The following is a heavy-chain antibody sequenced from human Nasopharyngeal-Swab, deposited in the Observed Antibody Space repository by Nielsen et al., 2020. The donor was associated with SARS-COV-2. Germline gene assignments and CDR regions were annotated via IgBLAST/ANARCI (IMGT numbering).Heavy chain of an antibody. CDR1: GFTFSSYD. Sequence: GGSLRLSCAASGFTFSSYDMHWVRQAPGKGLEWVAVISYDGSNKYYADSVKGRFTISRDNSKNTLYLQMNSLRAEDTAVYYCAKEAGYYDILTGYYLSLGYGMDVWGQGTTVTVSS. J-gene: IGHJ6*02. D-gene: IGHD3-9*01. CDR2: ISYDGSNK. V-gene: IGHV3-30*18. CDR3: AKEAGYYDILTGYYLSLGYGMDV.